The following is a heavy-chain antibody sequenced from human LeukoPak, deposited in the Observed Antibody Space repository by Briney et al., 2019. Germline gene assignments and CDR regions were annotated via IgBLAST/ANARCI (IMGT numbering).Heavy chain of an antibody. V-gene: IGHV3-21*01. J-gene: IGHJ4*01. CDR3: ARDSGTYYHFWSGYYIFPFGY. D-gene: IGHD3-3*01. CDR1: GFTFSSYS. Sequence: GGSLRLSCAASGFTFSSYSMNWVRQAPGKGLEWVSSISSSSSYIYYADSVKGRFTISRDNAKNSLYLQMNSLRAEATAVYYFARDSGTYYHFWSGYYIFPFGYWGQGTLVTVSS. CDR2: ISSSSSYI.